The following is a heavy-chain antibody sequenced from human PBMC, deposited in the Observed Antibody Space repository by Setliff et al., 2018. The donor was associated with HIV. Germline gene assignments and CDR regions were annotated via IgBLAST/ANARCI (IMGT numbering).Heavy chain of an antibody. Sequence: GGSLRLSCAASGFTFSSYAMSWVRQTPGKGLEWASGISDSGGSTYYGDSVKGRFTISRDNSKNTLYLQMNSLRAEDTAVYYCAKGDSSSGYYWARFDYWGQGPLVTVSS. J-gene: IGHJ4*02. CDR3: AKGDSSSGYYWARFDY. V-gene: IGHV3-23*01. CDR1: GFTFSSYA. CDR2: ISDSGGST. D-gene: IGHD3-22*01.